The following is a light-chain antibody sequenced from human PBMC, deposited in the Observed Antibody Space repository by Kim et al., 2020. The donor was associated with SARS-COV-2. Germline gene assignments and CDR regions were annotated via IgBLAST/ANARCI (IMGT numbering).Light chain of an antibody. Sequence: TINCKSSQSVLYSSNNKNYLAWYQQKPGQPPKLLIYWASTRESGVPDRFSGSGSGTDFTLTISSLQAEDVAVYYCQQYYSTPTWTFGQGTKVEIK. V-gene: IGKV4-1*01. CDR2: WAS. J-gene: IGKJ1*01. CDR3: QQYYSTPTWT. CDR1: QSVLYSSNNKNY.